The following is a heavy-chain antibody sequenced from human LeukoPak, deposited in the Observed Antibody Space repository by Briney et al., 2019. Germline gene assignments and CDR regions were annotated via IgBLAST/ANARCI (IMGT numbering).Heavy chain of an antibody. J-gene: IGHJ4*02. D-gene: IGHD2-2*01. CDR1: GFSFSSYA. CDR3: ARDRPPSRTYPIFDY. Sequence: GGSLRLSCVASGFSFSSYAMNWVRPAPGKGLEWVSYISSTGSIIYYADSVKGRFTFSRDNAKNSLYLQMNSLRVEDTAVYYCARDRPPSRTYPIFDYWGQGILVTVSS. V-gene: IGHV3-48*03. CDR2: ISSTGSII.